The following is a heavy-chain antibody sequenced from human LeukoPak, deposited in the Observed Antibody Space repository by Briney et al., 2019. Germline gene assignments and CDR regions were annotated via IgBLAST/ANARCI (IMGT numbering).Heavy chain of an antibody. CDR3: AKDPYYDSSGGYFDL. V-gene: IGHV3-9*01. J-gene: IGHJ2*01. Sequence: GRSLRLSCAASGFTFDDYAMHWVRQAPGKGLEWVSGISWNSGSIGYADSVKGRFTISRDNAKNSLYLQMNSLRAEDTALYYCAKDPYYDSSGGYFDLWGRGTLVTVSS. CDR2: ISWNSGSI. D-gene: IGHD3-22*01. CDR1: GFTFDDYA.